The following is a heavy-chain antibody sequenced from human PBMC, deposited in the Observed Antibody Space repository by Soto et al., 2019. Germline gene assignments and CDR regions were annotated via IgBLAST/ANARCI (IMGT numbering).Heavy chain of an antibody. CDR1: GFTFSNYA. Sequence: EVQLLESGGGLVQPGGSLRLSCAASGFTFSNYAMSWVRQAPGKGLEWVSAIGGRYGNTYYADSVKGRFTISRDNSKNTLYLQMNFLRAEDTAVYYCAKRGDDFWSGYYYYFDYWGQGTLVTVSS. CDR2: IGGRYGNT. D-gene: IGHD3-3*01. J-gene: IGHJ4*02. CDR3: AKRGDDFWSGYYYYFDY. V-gene: IGHV3-23*01.